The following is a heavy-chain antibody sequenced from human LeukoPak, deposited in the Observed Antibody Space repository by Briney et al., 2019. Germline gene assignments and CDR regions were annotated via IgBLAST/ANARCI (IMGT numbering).Heavy chain of an antibody. Sequence: SGPTLVNPTQTLTLTCTFSGFSLSTSGMCVSWIRQPPGKALEWLARIDWDDDKYYSTSLKTRHTISKDTSKNQVVLTMTNMDPVDTATYYCARITRVDSSSWYYFDYWGQGTLVTVSS. CDR2: IDWDDDK. D-gene: IGHD6-13*01. CDR3: ARITRVDSSSWYYFDY. CDR1: GFSLSTSGMC. J-gene: IGHJ4*02. V-gene: IGHV2-70*11.